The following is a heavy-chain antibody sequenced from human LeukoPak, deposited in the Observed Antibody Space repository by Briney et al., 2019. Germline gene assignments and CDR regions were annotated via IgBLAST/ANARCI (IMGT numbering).Heavy chain of an antibody. V-gene: IGHV3-30*03. Sequence: GKSLRLSCVVSGFTLSSHGMHWVRQAPGKGLEWVAVISYDGGKKSYADSVKGRFTISRDNSKNTLYLQMDSLRVEDTAIYYCARDRAWDYLDSWGQGPLVTVSS. J-gene: IGHJ4*02. CDR2: ISYDGGKK. CDR1: GFTLSSHG. CDR3: ARDRAWDYLDS. D-gene: IGHD1-26*01.